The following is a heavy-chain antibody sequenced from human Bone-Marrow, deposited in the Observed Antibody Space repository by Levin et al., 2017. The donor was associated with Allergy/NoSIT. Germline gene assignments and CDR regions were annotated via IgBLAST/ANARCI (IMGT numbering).Heavy chain of an antibody. CDR1: EFTFSSYS. J-gene: IGHJ5*02. V-gene: IGHV3-21*01. D-gene: IGHD5-12*01. CDR3: ARGLEYSGLP. CDR2: ITSSGTYI. Sequence: GGSLRLSCAASEFTFSSYSMNWVRQAPGKGLDWVSSITSSGTYIYYADSVKGRFTISRDNAKNSLFLQMNSLTAADTAVYYCARGLEYSGLPWGQGTLVTVSS.